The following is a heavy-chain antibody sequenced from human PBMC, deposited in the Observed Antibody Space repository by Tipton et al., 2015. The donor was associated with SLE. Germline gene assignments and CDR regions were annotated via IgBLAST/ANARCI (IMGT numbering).Heavy chain of an antibody. V-gene: IGHV3-30-3*01. CDR3: TTDPAYYYDSSARGPH. CDR2: ISYDGSNK. CDR1: GFTFSSYA. J-gene: IGHJ1*01. D-gene: IGHD3-22*01. Sequence: SLRLSCAASGFTFSSYAMHWVRQAPGKGLEWVAVISYDGSNKYYADSVKGRFTISRDNSKNTLYLQMNSLRAEDTAVYYCTTDPAYYYDSSARGPHWGQGTLVTVSS.